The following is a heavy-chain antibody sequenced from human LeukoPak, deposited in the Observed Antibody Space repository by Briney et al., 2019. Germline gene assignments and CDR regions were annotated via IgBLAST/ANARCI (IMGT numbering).Heavy chain of an antibody. V-gene: IGHV1-69*04. CDR1: GYTFTSYD. J-gene: IGHJ5*02. CDR3: ARVGVGITGTTKGWFDP. CDR2: IIPILGIA. Sequence: GASVKVSCKASGYTFTSYDINWVRQATGQGLEWMGRIIPILGIANYAQKFQGRATITADKSTSTAYMELSSLRSEDTAVYYCARVGVGITGTTKGWFDPWGQGTLVTVSS. D-gene: IGHD1-20*01.